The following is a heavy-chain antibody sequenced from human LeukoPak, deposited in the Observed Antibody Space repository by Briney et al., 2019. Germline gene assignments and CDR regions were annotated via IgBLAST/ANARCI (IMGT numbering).Heavy chain of an antibody. V-gene: IGHV4-34*01. J-gene: IGHJ4*02. CDR3: ARGRTGAAALDF. Sequence: TSETLSLTCAVYGGSFSGHYWTWIRQSPGKGLEWIGESTHSGSTNYNPSLKSRLTISVDTFKNQFSLKLTSVSAADTAVYHCARGRTGAAALDFWGQGTLVTVSS. CDR2: STHSGST. D-gene: IGHD6-25*01. CDR1: GGSFSGHY.